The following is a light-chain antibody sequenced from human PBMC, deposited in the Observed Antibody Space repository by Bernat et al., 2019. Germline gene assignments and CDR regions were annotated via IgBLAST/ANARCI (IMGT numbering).Light chain of an antibody. CDR2: MAS. Sequence: VTITCLASQSIDNLLAWYQQKPGKAPKLLIYMASSLQSGVPSRVSCSGSGTDFTLTISSLQSEDFATYYCQQYINRPRTFGQGTKVE. CDR3: QQYINRPRT. J-gene: IGKJ1*01. V-gene: IGKV1-12*01. CDR1: QSIDNL.